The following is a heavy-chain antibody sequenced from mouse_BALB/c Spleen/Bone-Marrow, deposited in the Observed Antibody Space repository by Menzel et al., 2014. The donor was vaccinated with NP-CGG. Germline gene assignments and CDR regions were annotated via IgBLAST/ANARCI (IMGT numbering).Heavy chain of an antibody. V-gene: IGHV14-3*02. CDR3: TRYYYGSLDY. D-gene: IGHD1-1*01. CDR2: VDPANGST. CDR1: VFNIRDTY. Sequence: EVKVVESGAELVKPGAAVKLSCKGSVFNIRDTYIHWVRQRPEQGLEWIGRVDPANGSTKSDPKFQGKDPITADTSSITAFLQLSSLTSEDTAVYYGTRYYYGSLDYWGQGTTLTLSS. J-gene: IGHJ2*01.